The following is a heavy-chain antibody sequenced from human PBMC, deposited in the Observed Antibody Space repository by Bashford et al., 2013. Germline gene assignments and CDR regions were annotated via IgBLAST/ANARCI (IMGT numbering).Heavy chain of an antibody. V-gene: IGHV1-46*01. D-gene: IGHD3-16*02. CDR2: IKPHVGLT. CDR3: AREYRETYYFDY. Sequence: WVRQAPGQGLEWMGAIKPHVGLTDFAQGFKGRLTMTRDTSTDTIFMDLSGLRSDDTAIYYCAREYRETYYFDYWGPGNPGHRLL. J-gene: IGHJ4*02.